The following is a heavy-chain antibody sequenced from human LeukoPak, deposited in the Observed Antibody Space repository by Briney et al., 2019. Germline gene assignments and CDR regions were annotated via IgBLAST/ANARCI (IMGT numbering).Heavy chain of an antibody. CDR2: IYYSGST. CDR3: ARDEAAAGTGWFDP. D-gene: IGHD6-13*01. CDR1: GGSISSSSYY. J-gene: IGHJ5*02. V-gene: IGHV4-39*02. Sequence: PSETLSLTCTVSGGSISSSSYYWGWIRQPPGKGLEWIGSIYYSGSTYYNPSLKGRVTISVDTSKNQFSLKLSSVTAADTAVYYCARDEAAAGTGWFDPWGQGTLVTVSS.